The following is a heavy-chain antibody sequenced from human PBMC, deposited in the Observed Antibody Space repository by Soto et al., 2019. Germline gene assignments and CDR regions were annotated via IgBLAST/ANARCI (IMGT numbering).Heavy chain of an antibody. Sequence: GETLRLSCKGSGYSFMSYWIGFVRQMPGKGLEWMGIIYPGDSDTRYSPSFQGQVTISADKSISTAYLQWSSLKASDTAMYYCAMTTLYYYGMDVWGQGTTVTVSS. CDR3: AMTTLYYYGMDV. J-gene: IGHJ6*02. CDR1: GYSFMSYW. CDR2: IYPGDSDT. V-gene: IGHV5-51*01.